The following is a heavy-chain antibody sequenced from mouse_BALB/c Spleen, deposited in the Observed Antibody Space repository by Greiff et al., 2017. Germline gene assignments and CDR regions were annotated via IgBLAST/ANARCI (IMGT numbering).Heavy chain of an antibody. CDR1: GFTFSSYG. J-gene: IGHJ2*01. V-gene: IGHV5-6-3*01. CDR2: INSNGGST. Sequence: EVHLVESGGGLVQPGGSLKLSCAASGFTFSSYGMSWVRQTPDKRLELVATINSNGGSTYYPDSVKGRFTISRDNAKNTLYLQMSSLKSEDTAMYYCAREKAYYYFDYWGQGTTLTVSS. CDR3: AREKAYYYFDY.